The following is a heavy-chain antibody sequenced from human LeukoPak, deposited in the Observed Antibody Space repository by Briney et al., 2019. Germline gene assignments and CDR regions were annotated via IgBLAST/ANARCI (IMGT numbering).Heavy chain of an antibody. J-gene: IGHJ4*02. Sequence: GESLNISCKASGYSFINHWIGWVRQKPGKGLEWVGIMYPDDSDTRYSPSFQGQVSISADKSLSTAYLQWSSLKASDTAMYYCARLIYHSSGYFDYWGQGTLVTVSS. CDR3: ARLIYHSSGYFDY. V-gene: IGHV5-51*01. CDR1: GYSFINHW. CDR2: MYPDDSDT. D-gene: IGHD3-22*01.